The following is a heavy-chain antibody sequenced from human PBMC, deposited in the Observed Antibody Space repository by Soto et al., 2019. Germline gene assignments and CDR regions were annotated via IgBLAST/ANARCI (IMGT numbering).Heavy chain of an antibody. V-gene: IGHV1-3*01. D-gene: IGHD3-10*01. Sequence: ASVKVSCKASGYTFTTYTVQWVRQAPGRRLEWMGWINAGNGNTKYSQKFQGRVTITRDTSATTVYMELSSLRSEDTAVYYCATDQNFGGHPWLDSLPQAILVTV. CDR2: INAGNGNT. CDR3: ATDQNFGGHPWLDS. J-gene: IGHJ5*01. CDR1: GYTFTTYT.